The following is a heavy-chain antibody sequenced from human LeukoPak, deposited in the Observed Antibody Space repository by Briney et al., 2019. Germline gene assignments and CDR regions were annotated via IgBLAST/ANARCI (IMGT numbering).Heavy chain of an antibody. J-gene: IGHJ6*03. Sequence: SETLSLTCAVYGGSFSGYYWSWIRQPPGKGLEWIGEINHSGSTNYNPSLKSRVTISVNTSKNQFSLKLSSVTAADTAVYYCAGRPMVRGRYYYYYMDVWGKGTTVTISS. CDR3: AGRPMVRGRYYYYYMDV. CDR2: INHSGST. D-gene: IGHD3-10*01. CDR1: GGSFSGYY. V-gene: IGHV4-34*01.